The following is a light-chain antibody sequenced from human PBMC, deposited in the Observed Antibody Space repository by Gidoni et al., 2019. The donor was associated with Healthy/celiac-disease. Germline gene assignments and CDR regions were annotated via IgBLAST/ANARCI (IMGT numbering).Light chain of an antibody. V-gene: IGLV3-1*01. CDR2: EDS. CDR1: KLGDKY. CDR3: QAWDSSTVV. J-gene: IGLJ2*01. Sequence: SELPQPPSVSVSPGQTASITCSGDKLGDKYACWYQQKPGQSPVLVIYEDSKRPSGIPERFSGTNSGNTATLTISGTQAMDEADYYCQAWDSSTVVFGGGTKLTVL.